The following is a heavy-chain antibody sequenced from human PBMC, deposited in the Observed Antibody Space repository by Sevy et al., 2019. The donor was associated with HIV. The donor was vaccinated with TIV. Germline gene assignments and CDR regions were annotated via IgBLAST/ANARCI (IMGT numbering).Heavy chain of an antibody. CDR1: GYTFTNYV. D-gene: IGHD1-26*01. J-gene: IGHJ4*02. Sequence: ASVKVSCRTSGYTFTNYVLHWVRQAPGQGLEWMGWINTGNGDTKYSQNFQGSVTIATDASATTAYMELSSLRSEDTAVYYCARGESGSFSYFFDYWGQGTLVTVSS. V-gene: IGHV1-3*04. CDR3: ARGESGSFSYFFDY. CDR2: INTGNGDT.